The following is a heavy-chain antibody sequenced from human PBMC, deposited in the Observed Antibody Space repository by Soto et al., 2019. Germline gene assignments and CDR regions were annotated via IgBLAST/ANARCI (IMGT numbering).Heavy chain of an antibody. Sequence: QVQLVQSGAEVKKPGSSVKVSCKASGGTVSNYAISWVRQAPGQGLEWLGGSLPIFGTANYAQKFQGRVTIIADKSTDTVYMEMTNLTPYDTAVYYCASESHDISVVPDTVLVTFTWFDPWGQGAQVTVSS. J-gene: IGHJ5*02. CDR1: GGTVSNYA. V-gene: IGHV1-69*06. D-gene: IGHD3-9*01. CDR2: SLPIFGTA. CDR3: ASESHDISVVPDTVLVTFTWFDP.